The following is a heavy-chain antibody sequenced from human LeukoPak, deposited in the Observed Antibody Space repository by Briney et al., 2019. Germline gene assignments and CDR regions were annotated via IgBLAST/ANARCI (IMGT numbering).Heavy chain of an antibody. Sequence: PSETLSLTCTVSGGSISSYYWTWIRQPPAKGLEWIGFIHYSGTTNYKPSLRSRVTMSVDTSKNQFSLNLSSVTAADTAVYYCARGVGPPSFYYYYGMDVWGQGTAVTVSS. CDR1: GGSISSYY. CDR3: ARGVGPPSFYYYYGMDV. D-gene: IGHD1-26*01. V-gene: IGHV4-59*01. J-gene: IGHJ6*02. CDR2: IHYSGTT.